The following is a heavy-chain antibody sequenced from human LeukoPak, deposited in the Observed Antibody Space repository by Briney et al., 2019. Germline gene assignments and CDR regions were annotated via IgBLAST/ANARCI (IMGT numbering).Heavy chain of an antibody. V-gene: IGHV4-34*01. CDR2: INHSGST. CDR1: GGSFSGYY. Sequence: SETLSLTCAVYGGSFSGYYWSWIRQPPGKGLEWIGEINHSGSTNYNPSLKSRVTISVDTSKNQFSLKLSSVTAADTAVYYCARDDGDIFDYWGQGTLVTVSS. J-gene: IGHJ4*02. CDR3: ARDDGDIFDY. D-gene: IGHD4-17*01.